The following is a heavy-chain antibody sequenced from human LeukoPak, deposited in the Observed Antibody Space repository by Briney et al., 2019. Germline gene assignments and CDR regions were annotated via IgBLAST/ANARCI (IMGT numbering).Heavy chain of an antibody. J-gene: IGHJ4*02. D-gene: IGHD1-26*01. CDR3: ARLSFSYSGSYFDY. V-gene: IGHV4-30-2*03. CDR1: GGSISSGGYY. CDR2: IYHSGST. Sequence: SETLSLTCTVSGGSISSGGYYWSWIRQPPGKGLEWIGYIYHSGSTYYNPSLKSRVTISVDTSKNQFSLKLSSVTAADTAVYYCARLSFSYSGSYFDYWGQGTLVTVSS.